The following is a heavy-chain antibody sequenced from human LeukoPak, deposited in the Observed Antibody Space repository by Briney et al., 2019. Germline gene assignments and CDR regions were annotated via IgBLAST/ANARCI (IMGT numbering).Heavy chain of an antibody. V-gene: IGHV1-69*05. D-gene: IGHD4-17*01. CDR1: GGTFSSYA. CDR2: IIPFFGTA. CDR3: AKGDYSNSYNY. J-gene: IGHJ4*02. Sequence: SVKVSCKASGGTFSSYAISWVRQAPGQGLEWMGRIIPFFGTANYAQKFQGRVTITTEESTSTAYMELSSLRSKDTAVYYCAKGDYSNSYNYWGQGTLVTVSS.